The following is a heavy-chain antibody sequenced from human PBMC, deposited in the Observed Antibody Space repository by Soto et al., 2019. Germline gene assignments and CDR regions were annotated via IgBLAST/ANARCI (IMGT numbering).Heavy chain of an antibody. Sequence: QVQLVQSGAEVKKPGASVKVSCKAFGYTFTTYGINWVRQAPGQGLEWMGWVSPYNGDTTYAQKVQGRVTMTTDTSTRTAYLELGSLRSDDTAVYYCAREVGHMDVWGHGTTVTVSS. V-gene: IGHV1-18*04. CDR1: GYTFTTYG. J-gene: IGHJ6*02. CDR3: AREVGHMDV. CDR2: VSPYNGDT.